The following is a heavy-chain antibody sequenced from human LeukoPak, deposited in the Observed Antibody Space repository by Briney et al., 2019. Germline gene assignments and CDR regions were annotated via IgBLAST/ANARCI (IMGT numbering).Heavy chain of an antibody. Sequence: SSETLSLTCTVSGGSVSSGSSYWSWIRQPPGKGLEWIVYIYYSGSTNYNPSLKSRVTISVETSKNQFSLKLNSVTAADTAVYYCAREDYDILTGYTTLDYWGQGTLVTVSS. V-gene: IGHV4-61*01. CDR2: IYYSGST. D-gene: IGHD3-9*01. CDR1: GGSVSSGSSY. CDR3: AREDYDILTGYTTLDY. J-gene: IGHJ4*02.